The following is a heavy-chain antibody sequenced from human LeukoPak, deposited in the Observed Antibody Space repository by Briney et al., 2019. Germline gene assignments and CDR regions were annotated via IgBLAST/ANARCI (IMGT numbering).Heavy chain of an antibody. CDR1: GGTFSSYA. V-gene: IGHV1-69*05. CDR2: IIPIFGTA. Sequence: SVKVSCKASGGTFSSYAISWMRQAPGQGLEWMGRIIPIFGTANYAQKFQGRVTITTDESTSTAYMELSSLRSEDTAVYYCTSGAAGNEGREELFDYWGQGTLVTVSS. J-gene: IGHJ4*02. D-gene: IGHD1-1*01. CDR3: TSGAAGNEGREELFDY.